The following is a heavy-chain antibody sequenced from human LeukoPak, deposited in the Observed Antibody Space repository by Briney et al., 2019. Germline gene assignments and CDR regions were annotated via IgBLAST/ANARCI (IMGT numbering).Heavy chain of an antibody. Sequence: GGSLRLSCAASGFTFSSYSMNWVRQAPGKGLEWVSSISSSSSYIYYADSVKGRFTISRDNAKNSLYLQMNSLRAEDTAVYYCARESHYYDSSGYSAPGHLVDPWGQGTLVTVSS. V-gene: IGHV3-21*01. CDR3: ARESHYYDSSGYSAPGHLVDP. CDR1: GFTFSSYS. J-gene: IGHJ5*02. CDR2: ISSSSSYI. D-gene: IGHD3-22*01.